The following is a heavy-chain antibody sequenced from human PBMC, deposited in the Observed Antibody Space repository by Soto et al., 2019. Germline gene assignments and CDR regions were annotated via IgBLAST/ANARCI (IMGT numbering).Heavy chain of an antibody. D-gene: IGHD3-22*01. CDR1: GFTFSSYG. CDR3: ARDRYYYDSSGYAEPFDY. Sequence: GGSLRLSCAASGFTFSSYGMHWVRQAPGKGLEWVAVIWYDGSNKYYADSVKGRLTISRDNSKNTLYLQMNSLRAEDTAVYYCARDRYYYDSSGYAEPFDYWGKGTLVTISS. J-gene: IGHJ4*02. V-gene: IGHV3-33*01. CDR2: IWYDGSNK.